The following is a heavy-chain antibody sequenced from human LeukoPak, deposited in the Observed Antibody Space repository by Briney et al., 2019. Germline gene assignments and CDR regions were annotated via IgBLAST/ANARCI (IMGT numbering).Heavy chain of an antibody. J-gene: IGHJ3*02. V-gene: IGHV3-23*01. CDR2: ISGSGGST. CDR3: ARRVLGYCSSTSCYAFDI. Sequence: LSCAXGGFPFSSYAMRGGRGARGKGGEGVSAISGSGGSTYYADSVKGGFTISTDNSHNTLYLQINSLRAEDTAVYYCARRVLGYCSSTSCYAFDIWRQGTMVTVSS. D-gene: IGHD2-2*01. CDR1: GFPFSSYA.